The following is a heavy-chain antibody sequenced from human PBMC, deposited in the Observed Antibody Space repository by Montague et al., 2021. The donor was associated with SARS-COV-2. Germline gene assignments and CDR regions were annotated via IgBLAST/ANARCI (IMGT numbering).Heavy chain of an antibody. CDR2: KSYDGSNK. V-gene: IGHV3-30-3*01. Sequence: SLSLSWAASGFTFSSYAMHWVRQAPGKGLEWVAVKSYDGSNKYYADSVKGRFTISRDNSKNTLYLQMNSLRAEDTAVYYCARVLGGYYGMDVWGQGTTVTVSS. D-gene: IGHD2/OR15-2a*01. J-gene: IGHJ6*02. CDR1: GFTFSSYA. CDR3: ARVLGGYYGMDV.